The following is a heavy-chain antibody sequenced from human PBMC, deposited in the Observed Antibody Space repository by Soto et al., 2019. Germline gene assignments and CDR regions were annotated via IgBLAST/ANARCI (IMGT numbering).Heavy chain of an antibody. J-gene: IGHJ4*02. CDR2: IKSKTDGGTA. Sequence: GSLRLSCAASGFTFSNAWINWVRQAPGKGLEWVGRIKSKTDGGTADYAAPVKGRFAVSRDDSKNMVYLQMNSLKTEYTGIYYCTTDSYSSIIVVRFDYWGQGTVVTVSS. CDR3: TTDSYSSIIVVRFDY. V-gene: IGHV3-15*07. CDR1: GFTFSNAW. D-gene: IGHD1-26*01.